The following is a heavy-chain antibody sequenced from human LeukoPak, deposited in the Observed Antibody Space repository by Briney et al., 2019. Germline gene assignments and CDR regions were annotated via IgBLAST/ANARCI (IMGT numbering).Heavy chain of an antibody. CDR3: ARALDWLSHFDY. J-gene: IGHJ4*02. Sequence: GGSLRLSCAASGFTFSSYWMSWVRQAPGKGLEWVANLTEDGGEKYYVDSVKGRFTISRDNAKNSLYLQMNSLRAEDTAVYYCARALDWLSHFDYWGQGTLVTVSS. CDR1: GFTFSSYW. CDR2: LTEDGGEK. V-gene: IGHV3-7*01. D-gene: IGHD3-9*01.